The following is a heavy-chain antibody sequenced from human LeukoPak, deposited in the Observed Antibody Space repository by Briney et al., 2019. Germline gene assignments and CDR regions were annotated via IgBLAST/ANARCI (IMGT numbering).Heavy chain of an antibody. J-gene: IGHJ6*04. Sequence: GGSLRLSCAASGFTFSSYAMHWVRQAPGKGLEWVAVISYDGSNKYYADSVKGRFTISRDNSKNTLYLQMNSLRAEDTAVYYCASQEAYYYYYGMDVWGKGPRSPSPQ. V-gene: IGHV3-30*04. CDR2: ISYDGSNK. CDR1: GFTFSSYA. CDR3: ASQEAYYYYYGMDV.